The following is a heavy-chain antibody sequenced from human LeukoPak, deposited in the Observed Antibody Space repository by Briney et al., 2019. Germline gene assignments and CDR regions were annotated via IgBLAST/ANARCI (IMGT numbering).Heavy chain of an antibody. CDR2: IKPDGSEK. CDR3: AKDRDSNWYPYFEY. CDR1: GFTFGSSW. D-gene: IGHD4-11*01. J-gene: IGHJ4*02. Sequence: GGSLRLSCVVSGFTFGSSWMSWVRQAPGKGLEWVTNIKPDGSEKYYVDSVKGRFTISRDNSRNSLYLDMNNLRTEDTAIYYCAKDRDSNWYPYFEYWGQGTLITVSS. V-gene: IGHV3-7*03.